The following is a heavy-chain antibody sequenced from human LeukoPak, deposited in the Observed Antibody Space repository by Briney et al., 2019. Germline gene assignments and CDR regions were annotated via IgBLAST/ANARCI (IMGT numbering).Heavy chain of an antibody. J-gene: IGHJ4*02. Sequence: GGSLRLFCAASGFTFSSYWMHWVRQAPGKGLEWVAVISYDGSNKYYADSVKGRFTISRDNAKNSLYLQMNSLRAEDTAVYYCTRDGHRYFDWLFFDYWGQGTLVTVSS. V-gene: IGHV3-30*03. D-gene: IGHD3-9*01. CDR2: ISYDGSNK. CDR1: GFTFSSYW. CDR3: TRDGHRYFDWLFFDY.